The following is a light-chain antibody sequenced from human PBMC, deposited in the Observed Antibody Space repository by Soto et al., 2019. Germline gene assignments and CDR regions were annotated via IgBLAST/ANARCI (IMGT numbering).Light chain of an antibody. V-gene: IGLV1-51*01. CDR1: YSNIGNKY. CDR3: ATWDTSLSGVV. J-gene: IGLJ2*01. CDR2: DNN. Sequence: QSVLTQPPSVSSASGQKVTISCSGSYSNIGNKYVSWYQQLPGTAPKLLIYDNNRRPSGIPDRFSGSKSGTSATLGITGLQTGDEADYYCATWDTSLSGVVFGGGTKLTVL.